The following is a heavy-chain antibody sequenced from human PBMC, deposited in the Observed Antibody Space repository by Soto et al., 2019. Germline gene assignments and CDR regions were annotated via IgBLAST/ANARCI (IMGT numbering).Heavy chain of an antibody. V-gene: IGHV3-9*01. CDR1: GFTFDDCA. D-gene: IGHD6-19*01. CDR3: AKDVDGTGWYFDY. Sequence: SLRLSCAVSGFTFDDCAMHWVRQAPGKGLEWVSGITWNSGNIGYADSVKGRFTISRDNAKNSLYLQMNSLRAEDTALYYCAKDVDGTGWYFDYWGQGTLVTVSS. CDR2: ITWNSGNI. J-gene: IGHJ4*02.